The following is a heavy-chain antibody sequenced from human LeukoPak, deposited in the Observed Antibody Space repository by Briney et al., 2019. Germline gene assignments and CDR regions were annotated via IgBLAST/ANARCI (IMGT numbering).Heavy chain of an antibody. CDR1: GGSISSSSYY. CDR2: IYYSGST. CDR3: ARVFRYSGSYNFDY. Sequence: SETLSLTCTVSGGSISSSSYYWGWIRQPPGKGLEWIGSIYYSGSTYYNPSLKSRVTISVDTSKNQFSLKLSSVTAADTAVYCCARVFRYSGSYNFDYWGQGTLVTVSS. D-gene: IGHD1-26*01. J-gene: IGHJ4*02. V-gene: IGHV4-39*07.